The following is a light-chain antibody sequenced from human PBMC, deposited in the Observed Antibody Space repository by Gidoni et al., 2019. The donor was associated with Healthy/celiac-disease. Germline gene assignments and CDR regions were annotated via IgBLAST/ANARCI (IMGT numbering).Light chain of an antibody. V-gene: IGLV1-40*01. CDR1: SSNIGAGYD. CDR3: QSYDSSLSGWVV. J-gene: IGLJ2*01. CDR2: GKS. Sequence: QSVLTQPPSVSGAPGHRVTISGTGSSSNIGAGYDLHWYQQLPGTAPKLLIYGKSNRPSGVPDRFSGSKSGTSASLAITGLQAEDEADYYCQSYDSSLSGWVVFGGGTKLTVL.